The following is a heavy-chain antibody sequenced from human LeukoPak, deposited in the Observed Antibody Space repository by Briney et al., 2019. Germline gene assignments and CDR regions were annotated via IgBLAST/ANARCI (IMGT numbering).Heavy chain of an antibody. Sequence: GASVKVSCKASGYTFTSYGISWVRQAPGQGLEWMGWISSYNGNTNYAQKLQGRVTMTTDTSTSAAHMELRSLRSDDTAVYYCARHTLYGSGSYYVYYFDYWGQGTLVTVSS. CDR3: ARHTLYGSGSYYVYYFDY. CDR1: GYTFTSYG. D-gene: IGHD3-10*01. CDR2: ISSYNGNT. J-gene: IGHJ4*02. V-gene: IGHV1-18*01.